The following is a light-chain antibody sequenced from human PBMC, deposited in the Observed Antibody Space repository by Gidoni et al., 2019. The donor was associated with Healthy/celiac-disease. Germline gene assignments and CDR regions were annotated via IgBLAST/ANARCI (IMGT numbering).Light chain of an antibody. CDR2: AAS. J-gene: IGKJ2*01. CDR1: QSISSY. CDR3: QQSYSTLYT. Sequence: DIQMTQSPSSLSASVGDRVTITCRASQSISSYLNWYQQKPGKAPELLIYAASSLQSGVPSRFSGSGSGTDFTLTIRSLQPEDFATYYCQQSYSTLYTFGQGTKLEIK. V-gene: IGKV1-39*01.